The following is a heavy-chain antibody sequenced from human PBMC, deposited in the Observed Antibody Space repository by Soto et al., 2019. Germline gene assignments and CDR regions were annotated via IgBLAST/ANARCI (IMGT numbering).Heavy chain of an antibody. CDR3: ATSYGSGSRAFDY. J-gene: IGHJ4*02. V-gene: IGHV1-69*02. CDR1: GDAFSFYT. D-gene: IGHD3-10*01. CDR2: INPILSMS. Sequence: QVHLVQSGTEVKKPGSSVRVSCKASGDAFSFYTINWVRQAPGLGLEWMGRINPILSMSNYAQKFQGRVTMSADKSKSTAYMDLSSLRSEDTAMYYCATSYGSGSRAFDYWGQGALVTVSS.